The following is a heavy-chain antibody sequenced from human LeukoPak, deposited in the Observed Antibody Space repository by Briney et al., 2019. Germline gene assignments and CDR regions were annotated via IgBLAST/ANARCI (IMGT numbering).Heavy chain of an antibody. Sequence: ASVKVSCKASGYTFTSYGIRWVRQAPGQGLEWMGWISAYNGNTNYAQKLQGRVTMTTDTSTSTAYMQLRSLRSDDTDVYYCAREGLRDSSCYYVYWGQGTLVTVSS. CDR3: AREGLRDSSCYYVY. CDR2: ISAYNGNT. J-gene: IGHJ4*02. V-gene: IGHV1-18*01. D-gene: IGHD3-22*01. CDR1: GYTFTSYG.